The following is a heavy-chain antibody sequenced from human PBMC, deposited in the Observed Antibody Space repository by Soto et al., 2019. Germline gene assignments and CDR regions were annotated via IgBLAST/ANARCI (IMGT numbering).Heavy chain of an antibody. CDR1: GFTFDDYS. V-gene: IGHV3-30-3*01. CDR2: ISYEGSNK. J-gene: IGHJ3*02. Sequence: QVQLVESGGGVVQPGRSLRLSCAAFGFTFDDYSMHWVRQAPGKGLEWVALISYEGSNKYYADSVKGRFTISRDNAKNTLFLEVNSLRTEDTAVYYCARPHIQPAWNDGFDIWGQGTMVTVSS. CDR3: ARPHIQPAWNDGFDI. D-gene: IGHD1-1*01.